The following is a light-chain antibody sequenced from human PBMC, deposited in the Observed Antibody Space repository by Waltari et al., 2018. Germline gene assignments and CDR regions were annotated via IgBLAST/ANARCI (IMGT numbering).Light chain of an antibody. CDR1: SSDVGGYNY. CDR2: GVT. Sequence: QSALTQPASVSGSPGQSLTISCTGTSSDVGGYNYVSWYQQHPGGAPRFMIYGVTNRPSGVSIRFSGSKSGNTASLTISGLQPEDEAYYYCSSYTTSDTLIFAGGTKLTVL. CDR3: SSYTTSDTLI. V-gene: IGLV2-14*03. J-gene: IGLJ2*01.